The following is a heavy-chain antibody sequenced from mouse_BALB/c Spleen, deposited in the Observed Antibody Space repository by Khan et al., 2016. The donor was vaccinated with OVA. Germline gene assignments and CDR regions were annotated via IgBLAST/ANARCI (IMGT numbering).Heavy chain of an antibody. V-gene: IGHV3-2*02. Sequence: VQLKQSGPGLVKPSHSLSLTCTVTGYSITTDYAWNWIRQFPGNKLEWMGFISYNGNTKYNPSLKSRISITRDTSKNQFFLQLKSVTTEDTARYYCARVYGGDFDYWGQGTTLTVSS. J-gene: IGHJ2*01. CDR1: GYSITTDYA. D-gene: IGHD1-1*01. CDR2: ISYNGNT. CDR3: ARVYGGDFDY.